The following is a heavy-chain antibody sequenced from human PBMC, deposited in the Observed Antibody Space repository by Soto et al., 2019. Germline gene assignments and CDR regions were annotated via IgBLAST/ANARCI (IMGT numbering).Heavy chain of an antibody. CDR1: GFTFSRYA. Sequence: GGSLRLSCVASGFTFSRYAMNWVRQTPGKGLEWVSYISASGTYIFYEESVKGRFTISRDNARNSLYLQLDTLTAEDTAVYYCARGVYYDFWSGYTPDYWGQGTPVTVSS. J-gene: IGHJ4*02. V-gene: IGHV3-21*01. CDR3: ARGVYYDFWSGYTPDY. CDR2: ISASGTYI. D-gene: IGHD3-3*01.